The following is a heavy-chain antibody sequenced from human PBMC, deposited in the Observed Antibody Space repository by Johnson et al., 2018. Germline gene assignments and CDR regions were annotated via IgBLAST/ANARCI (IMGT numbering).Heavy chain of an antibody. D-gene: IGHD6-6*01. Sequence: QVQLVQSGGGAVQPGRSLRLSCVASGFTFGDFVMYWVRQAPGKGLEWVTAISSDGRNTYYADSVRGRFTISRDNAKNTLYLKMNSLRAEDTAVYYFARDWVPTEWHLVIAFDIWGQGTMVTVSS. CDR2: ISSDGRNT. CDR1: GFTFGDFV. CDR3: ARDWVPTEWHLVIAFDI. J-gene: IGHJ3*02. V-gene: IGHV3-30*03.